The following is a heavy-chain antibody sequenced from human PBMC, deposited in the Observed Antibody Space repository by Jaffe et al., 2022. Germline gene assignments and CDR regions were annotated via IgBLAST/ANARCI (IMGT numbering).Heavy chain of an antibody. CDR3: AKQLARWWFDP. Sequence: QVQLQQWGAGLLKPSETLSLTCAVYGGSFSGYYWSWIRQPPGKGLEWIGEINHSGSTNYNPSLKSRVTISVDTSKNQFSLKLSSVTAADTAVYYCAKQLARWWFDPWGQGTLVTVSS. D-gene: IGHD6-13*01. V-gene: IGHV4-34*01. CDR1: GGSFSGYY. CDR2: INHSGST. J-gene: IGHJ5*02.